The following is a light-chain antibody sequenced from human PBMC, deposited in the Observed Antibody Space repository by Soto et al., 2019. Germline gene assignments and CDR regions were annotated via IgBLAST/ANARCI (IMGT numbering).Light chain of an antibody. CDR2: EVS. J-gene: IGLJ1*01. CDR3: SSFAGNNNRGV. Sequence: QSALTQPHSASASPGQSVTISCTGTSSDVGGYNYVSWYQQRPGKAPKLMIYEVSPRPSGVPDRLSGSKSGNTATLTVSGLQAEDEADYYCSSFAGNNNRGVFGSGTKLTVL. V-gene: IGLV2-8*01. CDR1: SSDVGGYNY.